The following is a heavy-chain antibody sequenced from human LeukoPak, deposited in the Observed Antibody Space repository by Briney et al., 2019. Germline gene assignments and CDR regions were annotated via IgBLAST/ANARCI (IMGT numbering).Heavy chain of an antibody. J-gene: IGHJ3*02. D-gene: IGHD6-19*01. CDR3: AREANSGYSSGDDAFDI. CDR2: INGEGRNT. Sequence: GGSLRLSCAASGFTFSTYWMHWVRQAPGQGLVWVSRINGEGRNTSHADYVRGRFTISRDNAKNTLYLRMNSLRVEDRAVYYCAREANSGYSSGDDAFDIWGQGTMVTGSS. CDR1: GFTFSTYW. V-gene: IGHV3-74*01.